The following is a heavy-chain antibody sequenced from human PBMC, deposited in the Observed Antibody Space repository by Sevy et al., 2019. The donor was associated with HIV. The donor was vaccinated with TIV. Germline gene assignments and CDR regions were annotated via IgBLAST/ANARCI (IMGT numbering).Heavy chain of an antibody. V-gene: IGHV4-59*12. CDR1: GGSISGYY. Sequence: SETLSLTCSVSGGSISGYYWSWIRQPPGKGLEWIGYIYHSGSTIYNPPLNSRVTISVETAKTQFSLKLTSVTAADTAVYYCARRGQLDNSYYGMDVWCQGTTVTVSS. J-gene: IGHJ6*02. CDR2: IYHSGST. CDR3: ARRGQLDNSYYGMDV. D-gene: IGHD3-10*01.